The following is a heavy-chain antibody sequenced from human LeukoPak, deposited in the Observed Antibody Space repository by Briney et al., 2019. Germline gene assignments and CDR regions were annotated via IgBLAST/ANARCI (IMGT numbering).Heavy chain of an antibody. J-gene: IGHJ6*02. CDR1: GGSISSYY. V-gene: IGHV4-59*12. Sequence: PSETLSLTCTVSGGSISSYYWSWIRQPPGKGLEWIGYIYHSGSTYYNPSLKSRVTISVDRSKNQFSLKLSSVTAADTAVYYCARAEAGYYYYGMDVWGQGTTVTVSS. CDR2: IYHSGST. CDR3: ARAEAGYYYYGMDV.